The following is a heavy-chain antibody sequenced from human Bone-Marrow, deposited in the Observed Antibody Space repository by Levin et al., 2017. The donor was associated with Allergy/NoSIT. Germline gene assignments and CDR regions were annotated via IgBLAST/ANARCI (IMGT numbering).Heavy chain of an antibody. CDR1: GGSFSGYY. CDR2: INHSGST. D-gene: IGHD3-22*01. V-gene: IGHV4-34*01. J-gene: IGHJ2*01. Sequence: PSETLSLTCAVYGGSFSGYYWSWIRQPPGKGLEWIGEINHSGSTNYNPSLKSRVTISVDTSKNQFSLKLSSVTAADTAVYYCARASRITMIVVVINTYWYFDRWGRGTLVTVSS. CDR3: ARASRITMIVVVINTYWYFDR.